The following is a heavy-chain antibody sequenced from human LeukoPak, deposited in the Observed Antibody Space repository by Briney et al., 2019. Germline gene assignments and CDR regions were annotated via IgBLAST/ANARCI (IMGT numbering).Heavy chain of an antibody. J-gene: IGHJ6*04. CDR1: GFTFSSYE. D-gene: IGHD5-18*01. V-gene: IGHV3-48*03. CDR2: ISSSGSTI. Sequence: PPGGSLRLSCAASGFTFSSYEMNWVRQAPGKGLEWVSYISSSGSTIYYADSVKGRFTISRDNGKNSLYLQMNSLRAEDTAVYYCARVIGYSYGVYYYGMDVWGKGTTVTVSS. CDR3: ARVIGYSYGVYYYGMDV.